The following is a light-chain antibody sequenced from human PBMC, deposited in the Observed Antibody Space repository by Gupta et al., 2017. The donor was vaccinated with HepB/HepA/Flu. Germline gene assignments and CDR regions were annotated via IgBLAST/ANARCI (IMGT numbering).Light chain of an antibody. CDR1: SSDVGGYNY. Sequence: QSALTQPPSASGSPGQSVTISCTGTSSDVGGYNYVSWYQQHPGKAPKLMIYEVSKRTAGVPGRFSGSKSGNTASLTVSGLQAEEEADYYCSSYAGSNNLIFGGGTKLTVL. CDR3: SSYAGSNNLI. J-gene: IGLJ2*01. CDR2: EVS. V-gene: IGLV2-8*01.